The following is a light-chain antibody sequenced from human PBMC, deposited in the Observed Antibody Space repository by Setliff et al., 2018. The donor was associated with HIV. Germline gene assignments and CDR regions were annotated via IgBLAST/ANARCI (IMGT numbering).Light chain of an antibody. CDR2: EIS. CDR1: SSDVGSYNL. V-gene: IGLV2-23*02. CDR3: SSYAGSNNV. J-gene: IGLJ1*01. Sequence: QSALTQPASVSGSPGQSITISCTGTSSDVGSYNLVSWYQQHPGKVPKLMIYEISERPSGVSNRFSGSKSGNTASLTISGLQAEDEADYYCSSYAGSNNVFGTGTKVTVL.